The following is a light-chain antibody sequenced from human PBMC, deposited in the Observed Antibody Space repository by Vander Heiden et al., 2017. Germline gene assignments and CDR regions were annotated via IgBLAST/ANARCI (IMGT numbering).Light chain of an antibody. CDR3: QAWDSSTVV. J-gene: IGLJ2*01. V-gene: IGLV3-1*01. CDR2: QDS. CDR1: KLGDKY. Sequence: SYELTQPPSVSVSPGQTASITCSGDKLGDKYACWYQQKPGQSHVLVIYQDSKRPSGIPERFSGSNSGNTATLTIRGTQAMDEADYYCQAWDSSTVVFGGGTKLTVL.